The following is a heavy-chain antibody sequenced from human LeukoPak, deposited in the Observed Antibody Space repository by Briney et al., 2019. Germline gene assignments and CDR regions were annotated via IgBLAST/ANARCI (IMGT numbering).Heavy chain of an antibody. D-gene: IGHD3-10*02. CDR2: FSSGGTTI. CDR3: AELGIAMIGGV. CDR1: GFTFSDYF. J-gene: IGHJ6*04. Sequence: GSLRLPCTAPGFTFSDYFMTWIRQSPGKGLEWISYFSSGGTTIYYAESVKGRFTICRDNAKKSLYLQMNSLRAEDTAVYYCAELGIAMIGGVWGKGTMATISS. V-gene: IGHV3-11*04.